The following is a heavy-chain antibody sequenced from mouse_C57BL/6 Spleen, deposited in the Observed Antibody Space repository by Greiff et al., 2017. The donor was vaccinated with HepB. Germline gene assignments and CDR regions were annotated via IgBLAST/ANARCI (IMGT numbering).Heavy chain of an antibody. CDR1: GFTFSDAW. Sequence: EVHLVEPGGGLVQPGGSMKLSCAASGFTFSDAWMDWVRQSPEKGLEWVAEIRNKANNHATYYAESVKGRFTISRDDSKSSVYLQMNSLRAEDTGIYYCARDLYYYGSSCYFDVWGTGTTVTVSS. D-gene: IGHD1-1*01. V-gene: IGHV6-6*01. CDR3: ARDLYYYGSSCYFDV. J-gene: IGHJ1*03. CDR2: IRNKANNHAT.